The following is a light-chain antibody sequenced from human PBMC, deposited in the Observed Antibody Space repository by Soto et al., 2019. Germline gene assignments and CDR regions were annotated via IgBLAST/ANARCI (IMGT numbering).Light chain of an antibody. CDR2: LNSDGSH. CDR3: QTWGTGMGV. V-gene: IGLV4-69*01. J-gene: IGLJ2*01. CDR1: SGHSSYA. Sequence: QLVLTQSPSASASLGASVKLTCTLSSGHSSYAIAWHQQQPEKGPRYLMKLNSDGSHSKGDGIPDRFSGSSSGAECYLTISSLQSEDEADYYCQTWGTGMGVFGGGTKVTVL.